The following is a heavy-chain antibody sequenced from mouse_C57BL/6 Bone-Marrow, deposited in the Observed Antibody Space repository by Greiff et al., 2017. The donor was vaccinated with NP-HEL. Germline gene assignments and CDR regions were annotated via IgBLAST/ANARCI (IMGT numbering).Heavy chain of an antibody. V-gene: IGHV1-18*01. CDR3: AREDYYGPWFAY. J-gene: IGHJ3*01. D-gene: IGHD1-1*01. CDR2: INPNNGGT. Sequence: EVQLVESGPELVKPGASVKIPCKASGYTFTDYNMDWVKQSHGKSLEWIGDINPNNGGTIYNQKFKGKATLTVDKSSSTAYMELRSLTSEDTAVYYCAREDYYGPWFAYWGQGTLVTVSA. CDR1: GYTFTDYN.